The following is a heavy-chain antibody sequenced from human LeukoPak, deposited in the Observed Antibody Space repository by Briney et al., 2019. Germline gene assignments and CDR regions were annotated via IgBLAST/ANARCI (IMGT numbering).Heavy chain of an antibody. V-gene: IGHV3-23*01. CDR3: AKGQGYNYGDSIDY. Sequence: GGSLRLSCAASGFTFNNYAMTWVRQAPGKGLEWVSVINGGSGNSYYADSVKGRFTVSRDSSKNTLYLQMNSLRDEDTAVYYCAKGQGYNYGDSIDYWGQGTLVTVSS. CDR2: INGGSGNS. J-gene: IGHJ4*02. CDR1: GFTFNNYA. D-gene: IGHD5-18*01.